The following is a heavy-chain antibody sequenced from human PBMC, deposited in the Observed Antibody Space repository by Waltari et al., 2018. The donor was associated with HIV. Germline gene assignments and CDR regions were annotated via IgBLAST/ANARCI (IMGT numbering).Heavy chain of an antibody. J-gene: IGHJ6*02. CDR3: ARDGWLRSAYGMDV. D-gene: IGHD5-12*01. V-gene: IGHV3-48*01. CDR1: GFTSRSFS. CDR2: ISGSSSTI. Sequence: EVQLVESGGGLVQPGGSLRPSCATSGFTSRSFSMNWVRQAPGKGLEFIAYISGSSSTIYYADSVKGRFTISRDNARNSLYLQMNSLRAEDTAVYYCARDGWLRSAYGMDVWGQGTTVTVS.